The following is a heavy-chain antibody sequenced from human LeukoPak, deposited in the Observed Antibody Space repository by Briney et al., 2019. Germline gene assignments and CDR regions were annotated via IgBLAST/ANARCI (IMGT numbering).Heavy chain of an antibody. CDR2: ISSSSSYI. J-gene: IGHJ4*02. V-gene: IGHV3-21*01. CDR1: GFTFSSYS. D-gene: IGHD4-17*01. Sequence: PGGSLRLSCAASGFTFSSYSMNWVRQAPGKGREWVSSISSSSSYIYYAASVKGRFTIARDNAKNSLYLQMNSLRAEDTAVYYCARVGHYGDYTFDYWGQGTLVTVSS. CDR3: ARVGHYGDYTFDY.